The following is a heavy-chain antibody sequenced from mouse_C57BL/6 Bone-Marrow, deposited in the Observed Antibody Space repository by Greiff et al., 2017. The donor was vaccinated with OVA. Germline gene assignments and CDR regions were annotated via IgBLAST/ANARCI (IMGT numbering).Heavy chain of an antibody. CDR2: IYPRSGNT. Sequence: QVQLQQSGAELARPGASVKLSCKASGYTFTSYGISWVTQRTGQGLEWIGEIYPRSGNTYYPEKFKGKATLTADKSASTAYMEVRILTSEDSAVYCCARPVYGSSPPLAYWGQGTLVTVSA. CDR3: ARPVYGSSPPLAY. D-gene: IGHD1-1*01. J-gene: IGHJ3*01. CDR1: GYTFTSYG. V-gene: IGHV1-81*01.